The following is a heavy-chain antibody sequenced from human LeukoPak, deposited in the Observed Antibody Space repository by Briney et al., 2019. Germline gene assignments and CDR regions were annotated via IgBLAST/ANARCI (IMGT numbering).Heavy chain of an antibody. D-gene: IGHD3-22*01. V-gene: IGHV1-69*13. CDR3: ARGFPPRRNYDSSGYYSCHFDY. J-gene: IGHJ4*02. CDR1: GGTFSSYD. CDR2: IIPIFGTA. Sequence: ASVKVTCKASGGTFSSYDFSWVRQAPGQGLEWMGGIIPIFGTANYAQKSQGRVTINADESTSTAYFELSSLRSEDTAMYDYARGFPPRRNYDSSGYYSCHFDYWGKGTLVTVSS.